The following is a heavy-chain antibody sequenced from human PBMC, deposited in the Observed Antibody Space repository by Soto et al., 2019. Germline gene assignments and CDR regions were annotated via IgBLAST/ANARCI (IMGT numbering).Heavy chain of an antibody. CDR1: GGSFSGYY. J-gene: IGHJ6*02. Sequence: QVQLQQWGAGLLKPSETLSLTCAVYGGSFSGYYWSWIRQPPGKGLEWIGEINHSGSTNYNPSIKRRVTISVDTSKNQFSLKLSSVTAADTAVYYCARCQLGYCSGGSCRRYYYGMDVWGQGTTVTVSS. D-gene: IGHD2-15*01. CDR3: ARCQLGYCSGGSCRRYYYGMDV. CDR2: INHSGST. V-gene: IGHV4-34*01.